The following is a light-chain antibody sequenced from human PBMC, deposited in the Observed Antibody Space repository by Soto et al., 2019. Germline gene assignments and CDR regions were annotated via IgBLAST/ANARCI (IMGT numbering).Light chain of an antibody. CDR1: SSDVGGYNY. Sequence: QSVLTQPASVSGSPGQSITVSCTGTSSDVGGYNYVSWYQQHPGKAPRLMIYDVTNRPSGVSDRFSGSKSGNTASLTISGLKYEDEADYYCSSYRRGSTYVFGTGTKVXVL. J-gene: IGLJ1*01. V-gene: IGLV2-14*03. CDR2: DVT. CDR3: SSYRRGSTYV.